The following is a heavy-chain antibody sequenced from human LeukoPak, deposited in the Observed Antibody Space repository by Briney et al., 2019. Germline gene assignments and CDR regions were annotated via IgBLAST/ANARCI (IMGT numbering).Heavy chain of an antibody. CDR2: ISAYNGNT. Sequence: GASVKVSCKASGYTFTGYYMHWVRQAPGQGLEWMGWISAYNGNTNYAQKLQGRVTMTTDTSTSTAYMELRSLRSDDTAVYYCAREYCSSTSCYPRPYYYYGMDVWGQGTTVTVSS. CDR3: AREYCSSTSCYPRPYYYYGMDV. V-gene: IGHV1-18*04. J-gene: IGHJ6*02. CDR1: GYTFTGYY. D-gene: IGHD2-2*01.